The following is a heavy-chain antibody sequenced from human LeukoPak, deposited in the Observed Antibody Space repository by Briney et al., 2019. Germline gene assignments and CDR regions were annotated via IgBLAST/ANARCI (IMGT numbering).Heavy chain of an antibody. J-gene: IGHJ4*02. CDR3: ARVTGYMIEDYFDY. D-gene: IGHD3-22*01. Sequence: SGTLSLTCAVSGGSISSSNWWSWVRQPPGKGLEWIGEIYHSGSTNYNPSLKSRVTISVDKSKNQFSLKLSSVTAADTAVYYCARVTGYMIEDYFDYWGQGALVAISS. CDR2: IYHSGST. V-gene: IGHV4-4*02. CDR1: GGSISSSNW.